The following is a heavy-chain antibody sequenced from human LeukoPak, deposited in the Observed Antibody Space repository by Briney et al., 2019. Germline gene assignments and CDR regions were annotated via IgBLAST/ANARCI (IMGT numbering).Heavy chain of an antibody. CDR3: ARERDYYDSSGYTVVGYFDC. Sequence: SVKVSCKASGGTFSSYAISWVRQAPGQGLEWMGGIIPIFGTANYAQKFQGRVTITADESTSTAYMELSSLRSEDTAVYYCARERDYYDSSGYTVVGYFDCWGQGTLVTVSS. V-gene: IGHV1-69*13. J-gene: IGHJ4*02. CDR2: IIPIFGTA. D-gene: IGHD3-22*01. CDR1: GGTFSSYA.